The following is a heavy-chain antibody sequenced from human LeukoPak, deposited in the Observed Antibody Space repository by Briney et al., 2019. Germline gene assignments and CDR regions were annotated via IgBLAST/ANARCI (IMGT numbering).Heavy chain of an antibody. J-gene: IGHJ4*02. Sequence: ASVKVSCKTSGYTFSTYYMHWVRQAPRQGLEWLGIIHPTDGSTSYTQKIQGRVTMTRDTATGTVYLELSSLRSEDTAVYWCARANGGGLDYWGQGTLLTVSS. CDR2: IHPTDGST. D-gene: IGHD3-10*01. CDR1: GYTFSTYY. CDR3: ARANGGGLDY. V-gene: IGHV1-46*01.